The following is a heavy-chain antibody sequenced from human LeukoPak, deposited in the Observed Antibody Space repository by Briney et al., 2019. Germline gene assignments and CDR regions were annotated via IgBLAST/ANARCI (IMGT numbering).Heavy chain of an antibody. D-gene: IGHD1-1*01. Sequence: GESLKISCAASGFTFTDYGIHWVRQAPGKGLEWVAFMRYDGTIKYYADSVKGRFTISRDNSRNTLYLQMNSLRTEDTAVYYCAKEGTASKPSDLDYWGQGTLVTVSS. J-gene: IGHJ4*02. V-gene: IGHV3-30*02. CDR1: GFTFTDYG. CDR3: AKEGTASKPSDLDY. CDR2: MRYDGTIK.